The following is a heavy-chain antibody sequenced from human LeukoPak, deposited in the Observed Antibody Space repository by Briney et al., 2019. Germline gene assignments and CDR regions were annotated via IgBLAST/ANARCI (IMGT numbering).Heavy chain of an antibody. D-gene: IGHD3-10*01. V-gene: IGHV3-20*04. CDR3: ARGSGSYYNGHDY. J-gene: IGHJ4*02. CDR2: IKWNGGST. Sequence: GGSLRLSCAASGFTFDDYGMSWVRQAPGKGLEWVSGIKWNGGSTGYADSVRGRFTISRDNAKNSLYLQMNTLRAEDTALYYCARGSGSYYNGHDYWGQGTLVTVSS. CDR1: GFTFDDYG.